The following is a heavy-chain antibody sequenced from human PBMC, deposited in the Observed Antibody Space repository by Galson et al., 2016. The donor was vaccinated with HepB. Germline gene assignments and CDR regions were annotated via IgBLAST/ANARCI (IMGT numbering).Heavy chain of an antibody. CDR2: IKPDGSEK. D-gene: IGHD3-10*01. CDR1: GFTFSSYS. J-gene: IGHJ4*02. V-gene: IGHV3-7*01. Sequence: CAASGFTFSSYSMNWVRQAPGKGLEWVANIKPDGSEKYYVDSVKGRFTISRDNAKNSLYLQMNSLRAEDTAVYFCARDLRYYGSGTYFYYYDYWGQGTLVTVSS. CDR3: ARDLRYYGSGTYFYYYDY.